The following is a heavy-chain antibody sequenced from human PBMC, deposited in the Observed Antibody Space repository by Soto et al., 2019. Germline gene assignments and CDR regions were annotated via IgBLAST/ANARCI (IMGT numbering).Heavy chain of an antibody. CDR2: IYPGDSDA. Sequence: GESLKISCKGSGYRFRNYWIGWVRQMPGKGLEWMGIIYPGDSDARYSPSFQGQLTMSGGRSISTVYLKWRSVKASDSAMYYCAGDIVDPRLPASFHYWGQGTQVTVSS. CDR3: AGDIVDPRLPASFHY. J-gene: IGHJ4*02. V-gene: IGHV5-51*01. CDR1: GYRFRNYW. D-gene: IGHD2-21*01.